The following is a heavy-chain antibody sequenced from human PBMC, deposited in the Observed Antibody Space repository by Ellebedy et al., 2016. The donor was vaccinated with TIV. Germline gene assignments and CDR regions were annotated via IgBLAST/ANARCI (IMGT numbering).Heavy chain of an antibody. CDR3: AGGDRLQTWSKHFDY. V-gene: IGHV1-18*04. D-gene: IGHD2-8*01. Sequence: AASVKVSCNASGFTFNSHGLAWVRQAPGLGLEWMGWINAYDGITNYAEKFQGRVTMTTDTLTSTAYMDLRDLTSDDTAIYYCAGGDRLQTWSKHFDYWGQGTVVTVTS. CDR2: INAYDGIT. J-gene: IGHJ4*02. CDR1: GFTFNSHG.